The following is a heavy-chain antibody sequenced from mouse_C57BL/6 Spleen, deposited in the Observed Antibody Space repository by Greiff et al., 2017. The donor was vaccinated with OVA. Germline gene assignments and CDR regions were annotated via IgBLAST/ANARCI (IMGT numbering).Heavy chain of an antibody. CDR3: TKAGYSNFCYAMDY. CDR2: IDPENGDT. Sequence: EVQLQQSGAELVRPGASVKLSCTASGFNIKDDYMHWVKQRPEQGLEWIGWIDPENGDTEYASKFQGKATITADTSSNTAYLQLSSLTSEDTAVYYCTKAGYSNFCYAMDYWGQGTSVTVSS. V-gene: IGHV14-4*01. J-gene: IGHJ4*01. D-gene: IGHD2-5*01. CDR1: GFNIKDDY.